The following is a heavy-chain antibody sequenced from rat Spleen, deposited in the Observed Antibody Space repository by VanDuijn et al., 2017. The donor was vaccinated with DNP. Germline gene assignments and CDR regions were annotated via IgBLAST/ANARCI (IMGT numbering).Heavy chain of an antibody. D-gene: IGHD1-2*01. CDR2: ITNTGDGS. J-gene: IGHJ2*01. CDR1: GFIFSNYW. V-gene: IGHV5-31*01. Sequence: EVQLVESGGGLVQPGRSLKLSCVASGFIFSNYWMTWIRQAPGKGLEWVASITNTGDGSYYSDSVKGRFSISRDNTKSTLYLQVNSLRSEDTATYYCARHMGIAAISYDSWGQGVMVTVSS. CDR3: ARHMGIAAISYDS.